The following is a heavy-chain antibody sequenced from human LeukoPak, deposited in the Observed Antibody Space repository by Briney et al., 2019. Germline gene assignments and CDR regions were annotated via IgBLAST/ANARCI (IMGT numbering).Heavy chain of an antibody. V-gene: IGHV3-53*01. J-gene: IGHJ4*02. D-gene: IGHD4-11*01. Sequence: GGSLRLSCVVSGFTVSGDYISWFRQAPGKGLEWVSVLYYGVSTFYKDSVKGRFTTSGDNFKNTVYLQMNSLRAEDTAIYYCARLSGRDYNPRVFDYWGQGTLVTVSS. CDR1: GFTVSGDY. CDR2: LYYGVST. CDR3: ARLSGRDYNPRVFDY.